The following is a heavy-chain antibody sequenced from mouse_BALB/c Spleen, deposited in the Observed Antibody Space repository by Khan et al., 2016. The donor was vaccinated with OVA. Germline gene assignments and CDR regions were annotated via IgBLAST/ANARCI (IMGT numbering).Heavy chain of an antibody. CDR2: INPSNGYT. V-gene: IGHV1-4*01. D-gene: IGHD2-14*01. CDR3: IRDGAYHRNDGWFAY. CDR1: GYTFTSYT. J-gene: IGHJ3*01. Sequence: QIQLVQSGAELARPGASVKMSCKASGYTFTSYTIHWIKERPGKGLEWIGYINPSNGYTNYNQKFKDKATLTTDKSSTTAYLQLSSLTSDDSAVYNCIRDGAYHRNDGWFAYWGQGTLVTVAA.